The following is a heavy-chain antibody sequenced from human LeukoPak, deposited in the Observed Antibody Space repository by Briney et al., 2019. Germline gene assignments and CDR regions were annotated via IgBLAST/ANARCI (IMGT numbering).Heavy chain of an antibody. D-gene: IGHD4-17*01. V-gene: IGHV4-34*01. CDR3: ARATVTRWFDP. CDR2: INHSGST. Sequence: SETLSLTCAVYGGSFSGYYWSWIRQPPGKGLEWIGEINHSGSTNYNPSLKSRVTISVDTSKNQFSLKLSSVTAADTAVYYCARATVTRWFDPWGQGTLVTVSS. J-gene: IGHJ5*02. CDR1: GGSFSGYY.